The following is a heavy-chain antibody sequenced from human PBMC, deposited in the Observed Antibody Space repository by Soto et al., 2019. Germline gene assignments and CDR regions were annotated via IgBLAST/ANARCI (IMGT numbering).Heavy chain of an antibody. CDR1: GFTFSSYG. V-gene: IGHV3-33*01. J-gene: IGHJ6*03. CDR2: IWYDGSNK. Sequence: QVQLVESGGGVVQPGRSLRLSCAASGFTFSSYGMHWVRQAPGKGLEWVAVIWYDGSNKYYADSVKGRFTISRDNSKNTLYLQINSLRAEDTAVYYCARDPTAPYGDESYYYYMDVWGKGTTVTVSS. CDR3: ARDPTAPYGDESYYYYMDV. D-gene: IGHD4-17*01.